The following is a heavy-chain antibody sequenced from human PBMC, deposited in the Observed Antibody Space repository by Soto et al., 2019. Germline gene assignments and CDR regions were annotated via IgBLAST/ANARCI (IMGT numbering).Heavy chain of an antibody. V-gene: IGHV1-18*01. CDR3: ARAGIAVTGTRSFHH. D-gene: IGHD6-19*01. CDR2: IGAYNGNT. J-gene: IGHJ1*01. Sequence: QVQLVQSGAEVKKPGASVRVSCKASGYTFTSFGISWVRQAPGQGLEWMGWIGAYNGNTEYAQSLKDRVTMTTDTSTSTAFMELTSLRSDDTAVYYCARAGIAVTGTRSFHHWGQGTLVTVSS. CDR1: GYTFTSFG.